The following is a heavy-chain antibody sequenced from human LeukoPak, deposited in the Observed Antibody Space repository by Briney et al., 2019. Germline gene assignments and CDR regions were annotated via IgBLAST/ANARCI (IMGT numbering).Heavy chain of an antibody. CDR2: IYPGDSNT. CDR3: VQCGSDCYTSSH. V-gene: IGHV5-51*01. J-gene: IGHJ4*02. Sequence: GESLKISCESSGYSFTSYWIGWVRQMPGKGLEWMGIIYPGDSNTRYSPSFQGQVTISADKSISTAYLQWSSLKASDSAMYYCVQCGSDCYTSSHWGQGTLVTVSS. D-gene: IGHD2-21*02. CDR1: GYSFTSYW.